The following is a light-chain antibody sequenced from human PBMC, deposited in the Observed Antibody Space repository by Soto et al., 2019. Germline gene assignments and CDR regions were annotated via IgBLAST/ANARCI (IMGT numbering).Light chain of an antibody. CDR3: ATWDSRLRALL. CDR1: SSDVGGYNY. J-gene: IGLJ2*01. CDR2: KVS. Sequence: QSALTQPASVSGSPGQSITISCTGTSSDVGGYNYVSWYQQYPGRVPKLLIYKVSNRPSGVSNRFSGSKSGNTASLTISGLQAEDEADYFCATWDSRLRALLFGGGTKLTVL. V-gene: IGLV2-14*01.